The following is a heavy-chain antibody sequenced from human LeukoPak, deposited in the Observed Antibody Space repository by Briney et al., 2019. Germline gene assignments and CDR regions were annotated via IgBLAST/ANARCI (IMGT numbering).Heavy chain of an antibody. CDR1: GYTFTSYG. V-gene: IGHV1-18*01. CDR3: ARAEGVFWSVYYMDPTQTWFDP. CDR2: ISAYNGNT. J-gene: IGHJ5*02. D-gene: IGHD3-3*01. Sequence: ASVKVSCKASGYTFTSYGISWVRQAPGQGLEWMGWISAYNGNTNYAQKLQGRVTMTTDTSTSTAYMELRSLRSDDTAVYYCARAEGVFWSVYYMDPTQTWFDPWGQGTLVTVSS.